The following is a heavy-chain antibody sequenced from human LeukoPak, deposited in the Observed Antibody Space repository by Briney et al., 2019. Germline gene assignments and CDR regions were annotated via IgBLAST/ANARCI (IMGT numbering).Heavy chain of an antibody. CDR1: GGSFSGYY. D-gene: IGHD5-24*01. Sequence: SETLSLTCAVYGGSFSGYYWNWIRQPPGKGLEWIGEINHSGSTNYNPSLKSRVIISVDTSKNQFSLKLSSVTAADTAVYYCARGERWLQSAYYYYGMDVWGQGTTVTVSS. J-gene: IGHJ6*02. CDR2: INHSGST. V-gene: IGHV4-34*01. CDR3: ARGERWLQSAYYYYGMDV.